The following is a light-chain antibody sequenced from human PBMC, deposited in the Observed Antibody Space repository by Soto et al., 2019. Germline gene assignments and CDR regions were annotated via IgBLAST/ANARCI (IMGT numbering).Light chain of an antibody. Sequence: EIVLTQSPGTLSLSPGERATLSCRASQSVSSSFLAWYQQKPGQAPRLLIYGASSRATGIPDRFGGSGSGTDFTLTISRLEPEDFAVYYCQQYGSSPQTFDQGTKVEIK. V-gene: IGKV3-20*01. CDR2: GAS. CDR1: QSVSSSF. J-gene: IGKJ1*01. CDR3: QQYGSSPQT.